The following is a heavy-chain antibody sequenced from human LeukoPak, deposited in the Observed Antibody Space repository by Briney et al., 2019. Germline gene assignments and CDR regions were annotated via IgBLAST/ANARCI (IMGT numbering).Heavy chain of an antibody. CDR1: GYSFTSYW. CDR3: ARHRAAADPFDY. J-gene: IGHJ4*02. Sequence: PGESLKISCKGSGYSFTSYWISWVCQMPGKGLEWMGRIDPSDSYTNYSPSFQGHVTISADKSISTAYLQWSSLKASDTAMYYCARHRAAADPFDYWGQGTLVTVSS. CDR2: IDPSDSYT. D-gene: IGHD6-13*01. V-gene: IGHV5-10-1*01.